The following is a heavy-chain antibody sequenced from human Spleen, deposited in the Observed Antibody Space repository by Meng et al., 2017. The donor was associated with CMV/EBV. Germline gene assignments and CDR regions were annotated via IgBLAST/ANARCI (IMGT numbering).Heavy chain of an antibody. D-gene: IGHD3-22*01. Sequence: ASVKVSCKASGYTFSNYGITWVRQAPGQGLEWMGWITVYNGDTTYAQKFQGRVTMTTDTSTTTAYMELSSLRSEDTAVYYCARSDYDSYYYGMDVWGQGTTVTVSS. CDR3: ARSDYDSYYYGMDV. V-gene: IGHV1-18*01. J-gene: IGHJ6*02. CDR1: GYTFSNYG. CDR2: ITVYNGDT.